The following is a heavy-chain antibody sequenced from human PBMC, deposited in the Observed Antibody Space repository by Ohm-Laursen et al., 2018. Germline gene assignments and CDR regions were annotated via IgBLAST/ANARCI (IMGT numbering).Heavy chain of an antibody. CDR2: ISRDGSDM. CDR3: ARGPNCHDHSGHFDD. CDR1: GFTFSIYV. V-gene: IGHV3-48*03. D-gene: IGHD3-22*01. Sequence: SLRLSCAASGFTFSIYVMNWVCQAPGKGLEWVSFISRDGSDMQYADSVRGRFTISRDNAKNSLYLQMNSLGAEDTAVYYFARGPNCHDHSGHFDDWGQGTLVTFSS. J-gene: IGHJ4*02.